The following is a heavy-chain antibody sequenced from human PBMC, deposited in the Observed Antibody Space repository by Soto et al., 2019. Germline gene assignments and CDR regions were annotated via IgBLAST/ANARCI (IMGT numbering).Heavy chain of an antibody. J-gene: IGHJ5*02. V-gene: IGHV3-21*01. Sequence: GGSLRLSCAASGFTLSSYSMNWVRQAPGKGLEWVSSISSSSSYIYYADSVKGRFTISRDNAKNSLYLQMNSLRAEDTAVYYCARDSITIFVVVTDWFDPWGQGTLVTVSA. CDR1: GFTLSSYS. D-gene: IGHD3-3*01. CDR2: ISSSSSYI. CDR3: ARDSITIFVVVTDWFDP.